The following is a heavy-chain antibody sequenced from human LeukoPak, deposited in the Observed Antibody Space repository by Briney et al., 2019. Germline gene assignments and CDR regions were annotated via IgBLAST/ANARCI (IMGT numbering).Heavy chain of an antibody. CDR1: GFIFSGSG. CDR3: AKHRFGPFDY. V-gene: IGHV3-23*01. CDR2: ISGSGGST. Sequence: GGSLRLSCAASGFIFSGSGMQWVRQAPGKGLEWVSAISGSGGSTYYADSVKGRFTISRDNSKNTLYLQMNSLRAEDTAVYYCAKHRFGPFDYWGQGTLVTVSS. J-gene: IGHJ4*02. D-gene: IGHD3-10*01.